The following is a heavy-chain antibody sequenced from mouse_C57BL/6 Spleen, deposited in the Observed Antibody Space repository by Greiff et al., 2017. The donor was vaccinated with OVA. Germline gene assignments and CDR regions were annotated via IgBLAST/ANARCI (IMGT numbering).Heavy chain of an antibody. J-gene: IGHJ1*03. CDR2: ISSGGDYI. CDR1: GFTFSSYA. V-gene: IGHV5-9-1*02. CDR3: TRGYDYDGWYFDV. Sequence: EVKLMESGAGLVKPGGSLKLSCAASGFTFSSYAMSWVRQTPEKRLEWVAYISSGGDYIYYADTVKGRFTISRDNARNTLYLQMSSLKSEDTAMYYCTRGYDYDGWYFDVWGTGTTVTVSS. D-gene: IGHD2-4*01.